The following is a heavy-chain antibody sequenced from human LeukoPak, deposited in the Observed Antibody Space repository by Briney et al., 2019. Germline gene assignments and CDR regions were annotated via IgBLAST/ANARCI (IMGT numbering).Heavy chain of an antibody. Sequence: SETLSLTCAVYGGSFSGYYWSWIRQPPGKGLEWIGEINHSGSINYNPSLKSRVTISVDTSKNQFSLKLSSVTAADTAVYYCASLPAVNYYYYGMDVWAKGPRSPSP. CDR1: GGSFSGYY. CDR2: INHSGSI. CDR3: ASLPAVNYYYYGMDV. J-gene: IGHJ6*02. V-gene: IGHV4-34*01.